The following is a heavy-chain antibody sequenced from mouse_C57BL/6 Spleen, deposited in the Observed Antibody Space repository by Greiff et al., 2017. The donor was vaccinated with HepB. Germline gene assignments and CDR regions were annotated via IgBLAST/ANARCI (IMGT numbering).Heavy chain of an antibody. CDR1: GYTFTSYW. Sequence: QVQLQQSGAELVKPGASVKMSCKASGYTFTSYWITWVKQRPGQGLEWIGDIYPGSGSTNYNEKFKSKATLTVDTSSSTAYMQLSSLTSEDSAVYYCARGGTYGSSLAYWGQGTLVTVSA. CDR3: ARGGTYGSSLAY. CDR2: IYPGSGST. D-gene: IGHD1-1*01. V-gene: IGHV1-55*01. J-gene: IGHJ3*01.